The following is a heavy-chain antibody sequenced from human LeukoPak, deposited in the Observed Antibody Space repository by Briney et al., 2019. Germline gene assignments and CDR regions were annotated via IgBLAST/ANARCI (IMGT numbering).Heavy chain of an antibody. CDR1: GFTVSSNY. CDR3: ASWIVGAKANDY. Sequence: GGSLRLSCAASGFTVSSNYMSWVRQAPGKGLEWVSVIYSGGSTYYADSVKGRFTISRDNAKNSLYLQMNSLRAEDTAVYYCASWIVGAKANDYWGQGTLVTVSS. CDR2: IYSGGST. J-gene: IGHJ4*02. V-gene: IGHV3-53*01. D-gene: IGHD1-26*01.